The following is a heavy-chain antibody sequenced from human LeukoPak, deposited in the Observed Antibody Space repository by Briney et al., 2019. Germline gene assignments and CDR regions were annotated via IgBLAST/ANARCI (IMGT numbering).Heavy chain of an antibody. CDR3: AELGITMIGGV. Sequence: GGSLRLSCAASGFTFSSYAMSWVRQAPGKGLEWVSSISDSSNYIYYADSVKGRITISRDNAKNSLYLQMNSLRAEDTAVYYCAELGITMIGGVWGKGTTVTISS. V-gene: IGHV3-21*01. CDR1: GFTFSSYA. CDR2: ISDSSNYI. J-gene: IGHJ6*04. D-gene: IGHD3-10*02.